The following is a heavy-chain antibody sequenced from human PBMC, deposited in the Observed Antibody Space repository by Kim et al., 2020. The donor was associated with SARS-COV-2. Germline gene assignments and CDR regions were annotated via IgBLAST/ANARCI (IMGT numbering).Heavy chain of an antibody. CDR3: ARDPLHRALQGYYYGMDV. CDR2: IWYDGSNK. Sequence: GGSLRLSCAASGFTFSSYGMHWVRQAPGKGLEWVAVIWYDGSNKYYADSVKGRFTISRDNSKNTLYLQMNSLRAEDTAVYYCARDPLHRALQGYYYGMDVWGQGTTVTVSS. CDR1: GFTFSSYG. J-gene: IGHJ6*02. D-gene: IGHD4-4*01. V-gene: IGHV3-33*01.